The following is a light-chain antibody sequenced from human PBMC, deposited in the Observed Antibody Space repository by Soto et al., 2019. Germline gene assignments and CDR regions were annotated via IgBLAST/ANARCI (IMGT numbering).Light chain of an antibody. CDR2: AAS. J-gene: IGKJ1*01. Sequence: DIQMTQSPSSLSASVGERVTITCRASQGISNYLAWYQEKPGKFPKLLIYAASTLQSGVPSRFSGSGSGTDFTLTISILQPEDVATYYCQKYNSAPRTFGQGTKVEIK. V-gene: IGKV1-27*01. CDR3: QKYNSAPRT. CDR1: QGISNY.